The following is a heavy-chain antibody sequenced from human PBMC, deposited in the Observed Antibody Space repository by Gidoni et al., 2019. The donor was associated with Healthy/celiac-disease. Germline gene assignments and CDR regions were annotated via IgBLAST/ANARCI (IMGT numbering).Heavy chain of an antibody. J-gene: IGHJ4*02. D-gene: IGHD4-17*01. CDR3: TRHVGHGDYVDY. V-gene: IGHV3-73*02. Sequence: EVQLVESGGGLVQPGGSLKLSCAASGFTFSGSAMHWVRQASGKGLEWVGRIRSKANSYATAYAASVKGRFTISRDDSKNTAYLQMNSLKTEDTAVYYCTRHVGHGDYVDYWGQGTLVTVSS. CDR1: GFTFSGSA. CDR2: IRSKANSYAT.